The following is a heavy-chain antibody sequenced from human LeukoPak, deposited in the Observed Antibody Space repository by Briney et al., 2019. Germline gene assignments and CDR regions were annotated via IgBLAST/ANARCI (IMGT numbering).Heavy chain of an antibody. D-gene: IGHD3-3*01. Sequence: PSETLSLTCAVYGGSFSGYYWSWIRQPPGKGLEWIGEINHSGSTNYNPSLKSRVTISVDTSKNQFSLKLSSVTAADTAVYYCARARITIFGVVRTFDYWGQGTLVTVSS. J-gene: IGHJ4*02. CDR2: INHSGST. CDR3: ARARITIFGVVRTFDY. CDR1: GGSFSGYY. V-gene: IGHV4-34*01.